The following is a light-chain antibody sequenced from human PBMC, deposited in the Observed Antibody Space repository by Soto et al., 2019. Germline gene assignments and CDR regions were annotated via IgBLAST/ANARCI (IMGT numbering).Light chain of an antibody. CDR1: QSVSTRS. J-gene: IGKJ1*01. CDR3: QQYDSSPRT. Sequence: EIVLTQSPGTLSLSPGERATLSCRASQSVSTRSLAWYQQKPGQAPRLLISGASSRAADSPDRLSGSGSGTDFTLTINRLEPEDFAVSYCQQYDSSPRTFGQGNKVE. CDR2: GAS. V-gene: IGKV3-20*01.